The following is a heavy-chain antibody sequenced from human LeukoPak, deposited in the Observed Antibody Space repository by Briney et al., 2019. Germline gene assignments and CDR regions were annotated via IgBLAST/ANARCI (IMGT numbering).Heavy chain of an antibody. Sequence: GGSLRLSCTASGFTFGDYAMSWVRQAPGKGLEWVGFIRSKAYGGTTEYAASVKGRFTISRDDSKSIAYLQMNSLKTEDTAVYYCTRGVINCSSTSCYQGYYYYYMDVWGKGTTVTISS. V-gene: IGHV3-49*04. CDR2: IRSKAYGGTT. D-gene: IGHD2-2*01. CDR3: TRGVINCSSTSCYQGYYYYYMDV. CDR1: GFTFGDYA. J-gene: IGHJ6*03.